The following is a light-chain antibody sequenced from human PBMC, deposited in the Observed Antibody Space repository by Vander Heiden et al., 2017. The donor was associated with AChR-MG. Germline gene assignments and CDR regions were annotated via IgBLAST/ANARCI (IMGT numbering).Light chain of an antibody. CDR3: CSYAGTYSWL. Sequence: QSALTQPRSVSGSPGPSVTISCTGTSSDIGDYNYVSWYQQHPGKAPKLMIYDVSERPSGVPDRFSGSKSGNTASLTISGLQADDEADYYCCSYAGTYSWLFGGGTKLTVL. V-gene: IGLV2-11*01. CDR1: SSDIGDYNY. CDR2: DVS. J-gene: IGLJ3*02.